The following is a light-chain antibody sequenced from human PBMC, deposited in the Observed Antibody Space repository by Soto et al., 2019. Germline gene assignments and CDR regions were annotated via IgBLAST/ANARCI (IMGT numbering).Light chain of an antibody. CDR3: QQSDTSLYT. Sequence: EIALTQSPGTLSLSQGERVTLSCRASQSVSSTYLAWYQQKPGQAPRLLIYGASSRATGIPDRFSGSGSGTDFTLTISRLEPEDFAVYYCQQSDTSLYTFGQGTKLEIK. J-gene: IGKJ2*01. V-gene: IGKV3-20*01. CDR2: GAS. CDR1: QSVSSTY.